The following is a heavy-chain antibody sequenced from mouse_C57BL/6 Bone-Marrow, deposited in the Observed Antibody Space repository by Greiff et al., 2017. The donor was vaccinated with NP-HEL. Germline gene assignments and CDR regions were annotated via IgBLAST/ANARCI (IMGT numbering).Heavy chain of an antibody. J-gene: IGHJ1*03. D-gene: IGHD2-5*01. CDR2: IDPNSGGT. CDR3: ATEVYYSNYGWYFDG. CDR1: GYTFTSYW. V-gene: IGHV1-72*01. Sequence: QVQLQQPGAELVKPGASVKLSCKASGYTFTSYWMHWVKQRPGRGLEWIGRIDPNSGGTKYNEKFKSKATLTVDKPSSPAYMQLSSLTSEDSAVDYGATEVYYSNYGWYFDGWGTGTTVTVSS.